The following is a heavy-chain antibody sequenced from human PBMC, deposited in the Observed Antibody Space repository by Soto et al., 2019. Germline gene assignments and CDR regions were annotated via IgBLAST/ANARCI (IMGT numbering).Heavy chain of an antibody. CDR2: VYYNENT. J-gene: IGHJ5*02. V-gene: IGHV4-39*01. CDR1: GGSISSFTYY. CDR3: ARRERYYGSPGWFDP. Sequence: PSETLSLTCSDSGGSISSFTYYWGWIRQTPGKGLEWIGTVYYNENTYYNPSLKSRVTITVDTAKNQFSLNLRSVTAADTAMYFCARRERYYGSPGWFDPWGPGTLDTVSS. D-gene: IGHD3-10*01.